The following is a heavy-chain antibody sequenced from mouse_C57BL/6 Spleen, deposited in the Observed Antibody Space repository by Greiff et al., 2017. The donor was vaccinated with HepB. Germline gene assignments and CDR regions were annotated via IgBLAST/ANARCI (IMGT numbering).Heavy chain of an antibody. J-gene: IGHJ1*03. D-gene: IGHD1-1*01. V-gene: IGHV1-81*01. Sequence: QVQLKQSGAELARPGASVKLSCKASGYTFTSYGISWVKQRTGQGLEWIGEIYPRSGNTYYNEKFKGKATLTADKSSSTAYMELRSLTSEDSAVYFCARSGYYGSSGGWYFDVWGTGTTVTVSS. CDR1: GYTFTSYG. CDR3: ARSGYYGSSGGWYFDV. CDR2: IYPRSGNT.